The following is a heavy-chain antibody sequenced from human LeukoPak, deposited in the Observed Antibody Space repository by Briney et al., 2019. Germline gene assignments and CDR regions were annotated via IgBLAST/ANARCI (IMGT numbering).Heavy chain of an antibody. D-gene: IGHD3-10*01. Sequence: GASVKVSCKASGYTFTSYAMHWVRQAPGQRLEWMGWINAGNGNTKYSQKFQGRVTITRDTSASTAYVELSSLRSEDTAVYYCARLRRYYGSGSYYNPYYYYYGMDVWGQGTTVTVSS. CDR2: INAGNGNT. CDR1: GYTFTSYA. J-gene: IGHJ6*02. V-gene: IGHV1-3*01. CDR3: ARLRRYYGSGSYYNPYYYYYGMDV.